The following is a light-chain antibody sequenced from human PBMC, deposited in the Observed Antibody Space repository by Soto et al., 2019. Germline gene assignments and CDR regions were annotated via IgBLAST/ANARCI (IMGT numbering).Light chain of an antibody. CDR2: SNN. Sequence: QLVLTQAPSASETPGQRVTISCSGGSSNIGRNTVNWYQQLPGTAPKLLIYSNNRRPSGVPDRFSGSKSGTSASLAISGLQSEDEADYYCAAWDDSLTDYVFGTGTKLTVL. J-gene: IGLJ1*01. V-gene: IGLV1-44*01. CDR3: AAWDDSLTDYV. CDR1: SSNIGRNT.